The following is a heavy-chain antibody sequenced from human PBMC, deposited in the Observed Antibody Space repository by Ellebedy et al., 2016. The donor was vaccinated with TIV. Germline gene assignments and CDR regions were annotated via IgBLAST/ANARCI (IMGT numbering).Heavy chain of an antibody. J-gene: IGHJ6*04. CDR3: ARNYDFWSGYMMDV. V-gene: IGHV3-33*01. Sequence: GGSLRLSXAASGFTFSSYGMHWVRQAPGKGLEWVAVIWYDGSNKYYADSVKGRFTISRDNSKNTLYLQMNSLRAEDTAVYYCARNYDFWSGYMMDVWGKGTTVTVSS. D-gene: IGHD3-3*01. CDR2: IWYDGSNK. CDR1: GFTFSSYG.